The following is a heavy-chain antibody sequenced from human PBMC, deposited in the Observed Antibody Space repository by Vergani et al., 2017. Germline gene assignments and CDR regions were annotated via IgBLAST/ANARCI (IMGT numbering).Heavy chain of an antibody. J-gene: IGHJ4*02. CDR1: GAPISYWC. V-gene: IGHV4-4*07. CDR2: LCPRGST. CDR3: ATGAGPFDI. D-gene: IGHD7-27*01. Sequence: QVQMQESGPGLVKTSETLSLTCSASGAPISYWCWSWLRQPAGKGLEWIGRLCPRGSTNYKPSLKSRVTMLIDTSKNQFSLKLTSVTAADTAVYYCATGAGPFDIWGQGTLVTVSS.